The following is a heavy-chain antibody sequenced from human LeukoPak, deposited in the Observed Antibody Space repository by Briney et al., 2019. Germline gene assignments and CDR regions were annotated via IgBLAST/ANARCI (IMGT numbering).Heavy chain of an antibody. D-gene: IGHD3-22*01. CDR1: GFTFSNYA. CDR3: AKGPYYYDSSGYSRRWFDP. V-gene: IGHV3-23*01. J-gene: IGHJ5*02. CDR2: ISGTGGRT. Sequence: GGSLRLSCAASGFTFSNYAMSWVRQAPGKGLEWVSAISGTGGRTYYADSVKGRFTISRDNSKNTLYLKMNSLRAEDTAVYYCAKGPYYYDSSGYSRRWFDPWGQGILVTVSS.